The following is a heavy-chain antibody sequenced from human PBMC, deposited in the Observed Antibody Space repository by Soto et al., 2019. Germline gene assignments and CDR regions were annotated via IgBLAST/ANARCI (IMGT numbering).Heavy chain of an antibody. V-gene: IGHV1-8*01. Sequence: QVQVVQSGAEVKKPGASVKVSCKASGYSFTSYDVNWVRQATGQGLEWMGWMNPNSAKTVYAQKFQGRVTMTRDTSIGTAYVALTPLTSAETAVSYFASYPFTSYCSAVDYSFDALDVWGQGTMVTVSS. CDR1: GYSFTSYD. CDR2: MNPNSAKT. CDR3: ASYPFTSYCSAVDYSFDALDV. J-gene: IGHJ3*01. D-gene: IGHD6-25*01.